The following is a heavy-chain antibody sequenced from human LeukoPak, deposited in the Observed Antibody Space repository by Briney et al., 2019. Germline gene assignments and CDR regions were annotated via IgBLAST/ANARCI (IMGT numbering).Heavy chain of an antibody. Sequence: GGSLRLSCAASGFTFSDYYMSWVRQAPGKRLEWVAYISSSGSNIYYTDSVKGRFTISSDHPKNSLYLQMNRLRAEDTAVYYCARVELAPYYYYMDVWGKGTTVTVSS. CDR1: GFTFSDYY. D-gene: IGHD1-7*01. V-gene: IGHV3-11*04. CDR2: ISSSGSNI. J-gene: IGHJ6*03. CDR3: ARVELAPYYYYMDV.